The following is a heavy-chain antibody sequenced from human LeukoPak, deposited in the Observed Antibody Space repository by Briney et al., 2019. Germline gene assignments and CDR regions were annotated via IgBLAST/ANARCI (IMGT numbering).Heavy chain of an antibody. CDR1: GGSISSDSYY. Sequence: SETLSLTCTISGGSISSDSYYWAWIRQPPGKGLEWIASIYYSGSTYYNPSLKSRVTISVDTSRNQFSLKLSSVTAADTAVYYCASLAVAGLSEGYWGQGTLVIVSS. J-gene: IGHJ4*02. CDR3: ASLAVAGLSEGY. V-gene: IGHV4-39*01. D-gene: IGHD6-19*01. CDR2: IYYSGST.